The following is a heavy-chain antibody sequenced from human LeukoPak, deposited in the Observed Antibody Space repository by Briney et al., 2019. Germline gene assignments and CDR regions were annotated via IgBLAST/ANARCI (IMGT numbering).Heavy chain of an antibody. J-gene: IGHJ4*02. CDR1: GYSISSGYY. D-gene: IGHD6-19*01. CDR3: ARDGSSAVADY. Sequence: PSETLSLTCTVSGYSISSGYYWGWIRQPPGKGREWIGSIYHSGSTYYNPSRKSRVTISVDTSKNQFSLKLSSVTAADTAVYYCARDGSSAVADYWGQGTLGTVSS. V-gene: IGHV4-38-2*02. CDR2: IYHSGST.